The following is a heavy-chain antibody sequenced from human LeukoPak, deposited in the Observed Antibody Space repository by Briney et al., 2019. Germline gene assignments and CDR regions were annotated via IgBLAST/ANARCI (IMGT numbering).Heavy chain of an antibody. V-gene: IGHV3-23*01. Sequence: GGSLRLSCAASGFTFSSYAMSWVRQAPGKGLEWVSAISGSGGSTYYADSVKGRFTISRDNSKNTLYLQMNSLRAEDTAVYYCSTEKSRRLVQHIDNWGQGTLVTVSS. CDR1: GFTFSSYA. D-gene: IGHD6-19*01. CDR2: ISGSGGST. CDR3: STEKSRRLVQHIDN. J-gene: IGHJ4*02.